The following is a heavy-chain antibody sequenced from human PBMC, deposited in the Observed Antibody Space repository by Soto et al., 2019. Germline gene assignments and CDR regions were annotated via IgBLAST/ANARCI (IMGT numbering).Heavy chain of an antibody. CDR2: IYYSGST. V-gene: IGHV4-59*01. CDR1: GVSISSYY. Sequence: SDTLSLTCTVSGVSISSYYWSWILQPPGKGLEWIGYIYYSGSTNYNPSLKSRVTISVDTSKNQFSLKLSSVTAADTAVYYCARTLYSYGPRFDYWGQGTLVTVSS. CDR3: ARTLYSYGPRFDY. J-gene: IGHJ4*02. D-gene: IGHD5-18*01.